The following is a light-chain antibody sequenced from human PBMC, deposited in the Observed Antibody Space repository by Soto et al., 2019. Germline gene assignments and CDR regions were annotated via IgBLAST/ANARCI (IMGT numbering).Light chain of an antibody. Sequence: DIQMTQSPSSLSASVGDRVTITCRASQSISRYLNWYQQKTGKAPKLLIYAASSLQGGVPSRFSCSGSGTDFTLTITSLQPEDFATYYCHQSYSNLIYTFGQVTKVDI. J-gene: IGKJ2*01. CDR1: QSISRY. V-gene: IGKV1-39*01. CDR2: AAS. CDR3: HQSYSNLIYT.